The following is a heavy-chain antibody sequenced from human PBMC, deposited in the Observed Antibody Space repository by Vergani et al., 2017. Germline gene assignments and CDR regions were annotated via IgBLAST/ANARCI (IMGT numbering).Heavy chain of an antibody. Sequence: EVQLVESGGGLVQPGGSLRLSCAASGFTVSSNYMSWVRQAPGKGLEWVSVIYSGGSTYYADSVKGRFTISRDNSKNTLYLQRNSRRAEDTAVYYCARDGPHTDAFDIWGQGTMVTVSS. J-gene: IGHJ3*02. CDR3: ARDGPHTDAFDI. CDR2: IYSGGST. CDR1: GFTVSSNY. V-gene: IGHV3-66*02. D-gene: IGHD5-24*01.